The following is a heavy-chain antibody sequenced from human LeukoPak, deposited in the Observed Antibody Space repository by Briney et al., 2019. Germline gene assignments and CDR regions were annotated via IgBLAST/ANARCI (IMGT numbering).Heavy chain of an antibody. CDR3: ARILPSVGAIDY. CDR2: ISGSGAST. J-gene: IGHJ4*02. D-gene: IGHD1-26*01. V-gene: IGHV3-23*01. Sequence: GGSLRLSCAASGFTFSSYAMSWVRQAPGMGLEWVSAISGSGASTYYADSVKGRFTISRDNTKNSLYLQMNSLRAEDTAVYYCARILPSVGAIDYWGQGTLVTVSS. CDR1: GFTFSSYA.